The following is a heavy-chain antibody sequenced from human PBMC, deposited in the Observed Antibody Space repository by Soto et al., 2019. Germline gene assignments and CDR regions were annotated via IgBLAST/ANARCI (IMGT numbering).Heavy chain of an antibody. CDR2: INPSGGGT. V-gene: IGHV1-46*01. Sequence: GASVKVSCKASGYTFTSYYMHWVRQAPGQGLEWMGIINPSGGGTSYAQKFQGRVTMTRDTSTSTVYMELSSLRSEDTAVYYCARSGWSPVAGTPRTDFDYWGQGTLVTVS. D-gene: IGHD6-19*01. CDR1: GYTFTSYY. CDR3: ARSGWSPVAGTPRTDFDY. J-gene: IGHJ4*02.